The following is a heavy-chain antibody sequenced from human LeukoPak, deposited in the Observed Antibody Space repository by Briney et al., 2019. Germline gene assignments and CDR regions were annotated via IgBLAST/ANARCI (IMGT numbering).Heavy chain of an antibody. V-gene: IGHV1-69*04. Sequence: GASVNVSCKASGYTFTSYGISWVRQAPGQGLEWMGRIIPILDIANYAQNFQGRVTITADKSTTTAYMELRSLRSDDTAVYYCARQSMTGNERGDDAFDIWGQGTMVTVSS. J-gene: IGHJ3*02. D-gene: IGHD3-9*01. CDR3: ARQSMTGNERGDDAFDI. CDR1: GYTFTSYG. CDR2: IIPILDIA.